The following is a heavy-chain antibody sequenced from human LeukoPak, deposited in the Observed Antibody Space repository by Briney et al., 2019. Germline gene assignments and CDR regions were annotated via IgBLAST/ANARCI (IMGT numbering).Heavy chain of an antibody. CDR2: ISSSGGAR. CDR3: ARGPEDYYESSGYFYL. CDR1: GFTFNNYE. V-gene: IGHV3-48*03. D-gene: IGHD3-22*01. Sequence: GGSLRLSCAASGFTFNNYEMNWVRQAPGKGLEWVSYISSSGGARYYADSVKGRFTISRDNAKNSLYLQVNSLRGEDTAVYYCARGPEDYYESSGYFYLWGQGTLVTVSS. J-gene: IGHJ4*02.